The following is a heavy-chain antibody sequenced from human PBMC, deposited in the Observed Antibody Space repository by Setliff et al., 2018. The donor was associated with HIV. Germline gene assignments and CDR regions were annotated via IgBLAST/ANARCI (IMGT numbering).Heavy chain of an antibody. CDR1: GFTVSSDY. Sequence: GGSLRLSCAASGFTVSSDYMSWVRQAPGKGLEWVSAISTSGDYTYYGDSVKGRFTISRDNSKNTLYLQSNSLRAEDTAVYYCARGGYTVTTPLYNFDHWGQGTRVTVSS. J-gene: IGHJ4*02. CDR3: ARGGYTVTTPLYNFDH. CDR2: ISTSGDYT. V-gene: IGHV3-23*01. D-gene: IGHD4-17*01.